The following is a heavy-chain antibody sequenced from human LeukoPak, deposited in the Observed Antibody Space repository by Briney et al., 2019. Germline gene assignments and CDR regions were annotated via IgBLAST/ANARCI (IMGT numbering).Heavy chain of an antibody. Sequence: GASVKVSCKASGYTFTGYFMHWVRQAPGQGLEWMGWISPTSGGTNYAQRFQGRVTMTRDTSISTAYMELSRLRSDDTAVYYCAREVVRGVIRDDAFDIWGQGTMVTVSS. V-gene: IGHV1-2*02. CDR3: AREVVRGVIRDDAFDI. D-gene: IGHD3-10*01. CDR1: GYTFTGYF. J-gene: IGHJ3*02. CDR2: ISPTSGGT.